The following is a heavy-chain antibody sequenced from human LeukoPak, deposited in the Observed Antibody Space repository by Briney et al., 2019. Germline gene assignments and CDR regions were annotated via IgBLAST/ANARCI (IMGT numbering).Heavy chain of an antibody. J-gene: IGHJ5*02. V-gene: IGHV3-23*01. D-gene: IGHD3-22*01. CDR2: ISGSVGST. CDR3: AKRPHYYYDRGGVGP. Sequence: GGSLRLSCTASGFTFSSYAMSWARQAPGKGLEWVSAISGSVGSTYYADSVKGRFTISRDNSKNTLYLQMNSLRAEDTAVYYFAKRPHYYYDRGGVGPWGQGTLVTVSS. CDR1: GFTFSSYA.